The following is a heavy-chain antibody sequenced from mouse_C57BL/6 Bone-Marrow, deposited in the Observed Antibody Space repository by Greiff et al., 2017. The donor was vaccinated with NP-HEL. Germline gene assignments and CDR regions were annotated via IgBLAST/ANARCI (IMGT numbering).Heavy chain of an antibody. CDR2: IDPSDSVT. D-gene: IGHD6-2*01. CDR1: GYTFTSYW. CDR3: ERRYSSLVDY. Sequence: VQLQQPGAELVRPGSSVKLSCKASGYTFTSYWMHWVKQRPIQGLEWIGNIDPSDSVTHYNQKFKDKATLTLANSSSTAYMQHSSLTCEDSAVYYGERRYSSLVDYWGQGTTLTVSS. V-gene: IGHV1-52*01. J-gene: IGHJ2*01.